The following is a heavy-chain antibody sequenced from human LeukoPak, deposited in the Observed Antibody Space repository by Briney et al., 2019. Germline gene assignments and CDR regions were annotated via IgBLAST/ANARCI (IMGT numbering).Heavy chain of an antibody. CDR1: GGTFSSYA. CDR2: IIPIFGTA. D-gene: IGHD3-16*02. Sequence: ASVKVSCKASGGTFSSYAISWVRQAPGQGLERMGGIIPIFGTANYAQKFQGRVTITADKSTSTAYMELSSLRSEDTAVYYCARATPLMITFGGVIVSGTSYYYYGMDVWGKGTTVTVSS. J-gene: IGHJ6*04. CDR3: ARATPLMITFGGVIVSGTSYYYYGMDV. V-gene: IGHV1-69*06.